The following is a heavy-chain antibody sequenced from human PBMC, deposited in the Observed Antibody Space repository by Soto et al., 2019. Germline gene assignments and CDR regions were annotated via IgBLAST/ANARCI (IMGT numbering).Heavy chain of an antibody. CDR1: GGSISSYY. J-gene: IGHJ6*02. CDR3: AIWSGFMGMDV. Sequence: SETLSLTCTVSGGSISSYYWSWIRQPPGKGLEWIGYIYYSGSTNYNPSLKSRVTISVDTSKNQFSLKLSSVTAADTAVYYCAIWSGFMGMDVWGQGTTVTVSS. CDR2: IYYSGST. D-gene: IGHD3-3*01. V-gene: IGHV4-59*01.